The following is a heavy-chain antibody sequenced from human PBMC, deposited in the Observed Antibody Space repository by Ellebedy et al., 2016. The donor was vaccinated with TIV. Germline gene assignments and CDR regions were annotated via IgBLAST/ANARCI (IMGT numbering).Heavy chain of an antibody. V-gene: IGHV4-39*01. D-gene: IGHD2-2*01. J-gene: IGHJ5*02. Sequence: MPSETLSLTCIVSGGSISSSSYFWGWIRQPPGKGLEWIGSIYYSGRTYCNPSLKSRVTVSVDTSKNQFSLKLSSVTAADTAVYYCARHVIVVVPAAIWFDPWGQGTLVTVSS. CDR3: ARHVIVVVPAAIWFDP. CDR1: GGSISSSSYF. CDR2: IYYSGRT.